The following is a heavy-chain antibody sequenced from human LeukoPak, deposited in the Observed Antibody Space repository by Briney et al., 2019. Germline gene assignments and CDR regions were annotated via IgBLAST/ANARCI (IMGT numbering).Heavy chain of an antibody. Sequence: GGSLRLSCAASGFTLSSYSMNWVRQAPGEGLEWVSSISSSSTYIYYADSVKGRFTVSRDNAKNSLYLQMNSLRAEDTAVYFCASQYTSSRIFDDWGQGTLVTVSS. V-gene: IGHV3-21*01. CDR2: ISSSSTYI. J-gene: IGHJ4*02. CDR3: ASQYTSSRIFDD. CDR1: GFTLSSYS. D-gene: IGHD6-13*01.